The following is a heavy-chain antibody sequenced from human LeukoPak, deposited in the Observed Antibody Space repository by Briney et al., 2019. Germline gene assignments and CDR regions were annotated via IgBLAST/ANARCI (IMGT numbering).Heavy chain of an antibody. J-gene: IGHJ4*02. D-gene: IGHD2-15*01. V-gene: IGHV3-15*01. CDR1: GFTFSHAW. CDR2: LKSTADGETT. Sequence: GGSLRLSCAGYGFTFSHAWMNWVRQAPGKGLEWVGRLKSTADGETTDYAAPVKGRFTISRDDSKSTLYLQMNSLKTEDTAVYYCSTVDGGTVPPFDYWGQGTLVTVSS. CDR3: STVDGGTVPPFDY.